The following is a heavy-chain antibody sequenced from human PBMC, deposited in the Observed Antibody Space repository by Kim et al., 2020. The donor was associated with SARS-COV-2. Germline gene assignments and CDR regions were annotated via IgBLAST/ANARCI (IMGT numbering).Heavy chain of an antibody. D-gene: IGHD3-10*01. J-gene: IGHJ6*02. V-gene: IGHV3-48*02. CDR1: GFNFNSYS. Sequence: GGSLRLSCTVSGFNFNSYSMNWVRQAPGKGLEWVSYISSSSSTVYYAGSVRGRFTISRDNAKNSLFLQMNSLRDDDTAVYYCARCPLSMTMVRGMITTTFFDYYNTDAWGQGTTVTVSS. CDR2: ISSSSSTV. CDR3: ARCPLSMTMVRGMITTTFFDYYNTDA.